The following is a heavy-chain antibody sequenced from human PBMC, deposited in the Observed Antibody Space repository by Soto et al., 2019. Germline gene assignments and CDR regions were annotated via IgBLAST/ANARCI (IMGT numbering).Heavy chain of an antibody. CDR2: IIPIFGTA. J-gene: IGHJ6*02. CDR1: GGTFSSYA. V-gene: IGHV1-69*13. CDR3: ARGVVVAANPSFYYYYYYGMDV. Sequence: ASVKVSCKASGGTFSSYAISWVRQAPGQGLEWMGGIIPIFGTANYAQKFQGRVTITADESTSTAYMELSSLRSEDTAVYYCARGVVVAANPSFYYYYYYGMDVWGQGTTVTVSS. D-gene: IGHD2-15*01.